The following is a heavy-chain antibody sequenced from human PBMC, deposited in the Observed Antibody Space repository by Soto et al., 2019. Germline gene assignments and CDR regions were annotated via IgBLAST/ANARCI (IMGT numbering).Heavy chain of an antibody. CDR2: IYYSGSA. V-gene: IGHV4-61*01. CDR3: ARGLVPQKDYYHGMDV. J-gene: IGHJ6*02. Sequence: SETLSLTYTVSGDSVTSVSDYWSWIRQPPGKGLEWIGYIYYSGSADYNPSLGSLVTMSVDTSKSQFSLKLSSVTAADTAVYYCARGLVPQKDYYHGMDVWGLGTTVTVSS. D-gene: IGHD6-19*01. CDR1: GDSVTSVSDY.